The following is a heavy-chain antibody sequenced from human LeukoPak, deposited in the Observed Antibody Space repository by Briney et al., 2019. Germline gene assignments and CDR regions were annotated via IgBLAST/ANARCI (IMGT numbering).Heavy chain of an antibody. J-gene: IGHJ3*02. CDR3: ARGEMRNGYSEAAFDI. D-gene: IGHD5-24*01. CDR2: IYTSGST. CDR1: GGSITSSSYY. Sequence: PSQTLSLTCTVSGGSITSSSYYWSWIRQPAGKGLEWIGRIYTSGSTSYSPSLKSRVAMSLDTSKNQFSLKMSSVTAADTAVYYCARGEMRNGYSEAAFDIWGQGTMVTVSS. V-gene: IGHV4-61*02.